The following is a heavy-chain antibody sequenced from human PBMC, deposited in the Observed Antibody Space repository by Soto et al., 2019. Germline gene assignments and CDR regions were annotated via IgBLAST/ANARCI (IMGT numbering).Heavy chain of an antibody. J-gene: IGHJ1*01. CDR3: ARDLIAAAGPPEYFQH. CDR2: IYPGDSDT. Sequence: GESLKISCKSSGYTFSDYWIGWVRQMPGKGLEWMGIIYPGDSDTRYSPSFQGQVTISSDESSTTAYLQWSSLKASDSAIYYCARDLIAAAGPPEYFQHWGQGTLVTVSS. D-gene: IGHD6-13*01. V-gene: IGHV5-51*01. CDR1: GYTFSDYW.